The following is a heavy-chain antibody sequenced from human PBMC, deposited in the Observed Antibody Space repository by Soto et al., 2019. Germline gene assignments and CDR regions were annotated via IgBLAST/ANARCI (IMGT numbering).Heavy chain of an antibody. J-gene: IGHJ6*04. V-gene: IGHV4-59*13. CDR1: GGSISSYY. D-gene: IGHD5-18*01. CDR3: ARRYGTSMDV. CDR2: IYYSGST. Sequence: QVQLQESGPGLVKPSETLSLTCTVSGGSISSYYWSWIRQPTGKGLQWIGYIYYSGSTKYNPSLMSLVAISVATSKNQFPLKLSSVTAADTAVYYCARRYGTSMDVCGKVVTVTVSS.